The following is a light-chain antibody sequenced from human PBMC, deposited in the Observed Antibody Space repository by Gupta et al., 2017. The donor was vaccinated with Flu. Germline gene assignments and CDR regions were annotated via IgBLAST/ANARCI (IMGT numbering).Light chain of an antibody. CDR2: DVS. CDR1: QAVRHS. CDR3: QQYHIYRPT. J-gene: IGKJ1*01. Sequence: PSSLSASVGDRVTITCRTSQAVRHSLAWFQQKPGKAPKSLIYDVSNLQTGVPSKFSGGGSETEFTLTIDSLQPEDFATYYCQQYHIYRPTFGHGTKVDLK. V-gene: IGKV1-16*02.